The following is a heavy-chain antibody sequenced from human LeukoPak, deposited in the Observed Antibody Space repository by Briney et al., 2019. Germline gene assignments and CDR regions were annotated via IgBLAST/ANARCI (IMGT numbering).Heavy chain of an antibody. J-gene: IGHJ6*04. CDR3: AISTDIVVVPAATDYYYYYGMDV. Sequence: GASVKVSCKASGGTFSSYGISWVRQAPGQGLERMGGIIPIFGRANYAQKFQGRVTITADESTSTAYMELSSLRSEDTAVYYCAISTDIVVVPAATDYYYYYGMDVWGKGTTVTVSS. D-gene: IGHD2-2*01. CDR1: GGTFSSYG. CDR2: IIPIFGRA. V-gene: IGHV1-69*13.